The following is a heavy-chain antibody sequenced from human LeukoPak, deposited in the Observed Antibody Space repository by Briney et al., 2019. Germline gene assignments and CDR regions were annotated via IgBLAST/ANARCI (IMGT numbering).Heavy chain of an antibody. Sequence: EASVKVSCKASGYTFTGYYMHWVRQAPGQGLEWMGWINPNSGGTNYAQKFQGRVTMTRDTSISTAYMELSRLRSDDTAVYYCGAGGFYYYYGMDVWGQGTTVTVSS. CDR3: GAGGFYYYYGMDV. V-gene: IGHV1-2*02. CDR2: INPNSGGT. J-gene: IGHJ6*02. CDR1: GYTFTGYY. D-gene: IGHD4-23*01.